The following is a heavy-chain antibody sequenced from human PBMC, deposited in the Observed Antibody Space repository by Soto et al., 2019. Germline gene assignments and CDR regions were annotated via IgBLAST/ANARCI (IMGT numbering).Heavy chain of an antibody. V-gene: IGHV1-46*01. J-gene: IGHJ6*02. CDR2: INPNVGST. CDR1: GYTFSNYY. D-gene: IGHD2-15*01. Sequence: QVQLVQSGAEVKKPGASVKVSCKASGYTFSNYYIHWVRQAPGQGLEWMGIINPNVGSTTYAQKFQGRVPMTRDTSTSTVYMELRSLTSEDTAVYYCARDGWFSAVRIPFGLDVWGQGTTVTVSS. CDR3: ARDGWFSAVRIPFGLDV.